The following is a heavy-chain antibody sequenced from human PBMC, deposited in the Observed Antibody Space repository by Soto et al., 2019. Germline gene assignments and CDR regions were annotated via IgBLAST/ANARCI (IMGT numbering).Heavy chain of an antibody. J-gene: IGHJ4*02. CDR1: ESTVRSDW. Sequence: EVHLVESGGGLVQTGGSLRLSCAISESTVRSDWMNWVRQAPGKGLEWVAHTNQDGSEKYYVDSVKGRFTIFRDNAKNSLYLQMNSLKVGDPAMYYCSGGVGDAFWGQGTLVTVSS. CDR3: SGGVGDAF. D-gene: IGHD3-16*01. V-gene: IGHV3-7*04. CDR2: TNQDGSEK.